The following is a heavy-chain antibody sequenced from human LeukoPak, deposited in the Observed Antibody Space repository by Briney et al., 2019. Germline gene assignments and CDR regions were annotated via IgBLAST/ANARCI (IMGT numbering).Heavy chain of an antibody. CDR3: ARVASSSGWYFDY. CDR1: GFTFSSYS. V-gene: IGHV3-74*01. D-gene: IGHD6-19*01. CDR2: ISNDGSST. Sequence: GALRLSCAASGFTFSSYSMHWVRQAPGKGLVWVSRISNDGSSTSYADSVKGRFTISRGNAKNTLYVQMNSLRAEDTAVYYCARVASSSGWYFDYWGQGTLVTVSS. J-gene: IGHJ4*02.